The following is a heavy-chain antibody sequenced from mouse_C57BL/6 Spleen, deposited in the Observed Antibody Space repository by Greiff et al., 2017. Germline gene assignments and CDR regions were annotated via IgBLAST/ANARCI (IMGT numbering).Heavy chain of an antibody. CDR2: FYPGSGSI. J-gene: IGHJ3*01. CDR3: ARLENGKGFAY. V-gene: IGHV1-62-2*01. CDR1: GYTFTAYT. D-gene: IGHD2-1*01. Sequence: VQLQQSGAELVKPGASVKLSCTASGYTFTAYTIHWVKQRSGQGLVWFGWFYPGSGSITYNEKFKDKATLTADKSSSTVYKELSRLTSEDYAVLFCARLENGKGFAYWGKGTLVTVSA.